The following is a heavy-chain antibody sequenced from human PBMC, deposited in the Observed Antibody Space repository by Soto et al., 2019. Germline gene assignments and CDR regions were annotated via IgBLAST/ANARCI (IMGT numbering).Heavy chain of an antibody. CDR3: ARDWNYPYYYYYGMDV. CDR2: TYYRSKWYN. J-gene: IGHJ6*02. D-gene: IGHD1-7*01. Sequence: PSHTLSLTCAISGYSVSSNSAAWNWIRQSPSRGLEWLGRTYYRSKWYNDYAVSVKSRITINPDTSKNQFSLQLNSVTPEDTAVYYCARDWNYPYYYYYGMDVWGQGTTVTVSS. V-gene: IGHV6-1*01. CDR1: GYSVSSNSAA.